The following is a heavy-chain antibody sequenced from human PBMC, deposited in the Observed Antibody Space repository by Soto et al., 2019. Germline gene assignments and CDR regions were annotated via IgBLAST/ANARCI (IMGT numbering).Heavy chain of an antibody. V-gene: IGHV1-69*01. CDR2: GIPIFGTA. CDR1: GGTFSSYA. CDR3: ARNSDFWSGYQYNWCDP. D-gene: IGHD3-3*01. Sequence: QVQLVQSGAEVKTPGSSVKVSCKASGGTFSSYAISWVGQAPGQGLEWMGGGIPIFGTANYAQKLQGRVTITADESTSTAYMELSSLRSEDTAVYYCARNSDFWSGYQYNWCDPWGQRTLVTVSS. J-gene: IGHJ5*02.